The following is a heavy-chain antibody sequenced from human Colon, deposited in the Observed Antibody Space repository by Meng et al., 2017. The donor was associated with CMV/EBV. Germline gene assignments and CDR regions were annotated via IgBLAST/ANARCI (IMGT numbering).Heavy chain of an antibody. J-gene: IGHJ6*02. Sequence: GGSLRLSCEGSGFTFRNYAMSWVRQAPGKGLEWVAVIYAGGRKTYYADSVKGRFNISRDDSKNMLYMQMKSLRARDTAVYYCAKGSLEWLYYGMDVWGQGTTVTVSS. D-gene: IGHD3-3*01. CDR2: IYAGGRKT. CDR1: GFTFRNYA. V-gene: IGHV3-23*03. CDR3: AKGSLEWLYYGMDV.